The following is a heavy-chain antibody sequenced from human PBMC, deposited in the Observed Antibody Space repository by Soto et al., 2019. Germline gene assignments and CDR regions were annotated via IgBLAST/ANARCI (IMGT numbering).Heavy chain of an antibody. CDR3: ARVWGGAFDI. V-gene: IGHV4-59*01. D-gene: IGHD3-10*01. CDR1: GGSISSYY. J-gene: IGHJ3*02. CDR2: IYYSGST. Sequence: QVQLQESVPGLVKPSETLSLTCTVSGGSISSYYWSWIRQPPGKGLEWIGYIYYSGSTNYNPSLKSRVTLSVDTSKYQFSLMLSSVTAAYTAVYYCARVWGGAFDIWGQGTMVTVSS.